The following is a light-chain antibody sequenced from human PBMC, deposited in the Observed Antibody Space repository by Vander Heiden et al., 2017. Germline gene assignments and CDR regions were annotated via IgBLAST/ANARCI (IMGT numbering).Light chain of an antibody. J-gene: IGLJ3*02. CDR3: QSYDSTLSGSMV. V-gene: IGLV1-40*01. CDR2: ANN. CDR1: FSNIGAGYG. Sequence: QSVLTQPPSVSGAPGQRVPISCSGTFSNIGAGYGVHWYQQLPGTAPKLLISANNNRPSGVPDRFSGSKSGPSASLAITGLQAEDEADYYCQSYDSTLSGSMVFGGGTKLTVL.